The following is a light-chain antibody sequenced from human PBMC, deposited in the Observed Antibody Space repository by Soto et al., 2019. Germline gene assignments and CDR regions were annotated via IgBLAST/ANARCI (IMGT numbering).Light chain of an antibody. V-gene: IGKV3-20*01. CDR1: QSISSTY. Sequence: EIVLTQSPGTLSLSPGERATLSCRASQSISSTYLAWYQQRPGQAPRLLIYGASSRATGIPDRFSGSGSGTDFTLTISGLEPEDFAVYFCHQYGSAFGQGTRLEIK. CDR3: HQYGSA. J-gene: IGKJ5*01. CDR2: GAS.